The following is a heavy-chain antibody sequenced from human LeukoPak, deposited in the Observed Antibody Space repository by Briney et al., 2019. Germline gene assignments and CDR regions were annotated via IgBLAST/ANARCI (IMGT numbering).Heavy chain of an antibody. CDR3: ARGHLVGHGTNFDY. J-gene: IGHJ4*02. CDR1: GGSISSSSYY. CDR2: IHYRGNT. V-gene: IGHV4-39*01. D-gene: IGHD2-2*01. Sequence: PSETLSLTCTVSGGSISSSSYYWGWIRQPAGKGLEWIGTIHYRGNTYYNPSLKSRVAISVDTSKNQFSLKLSSVTAADTAVYYCARGHLVGHGTNFDYWGQGTLVTVSS.